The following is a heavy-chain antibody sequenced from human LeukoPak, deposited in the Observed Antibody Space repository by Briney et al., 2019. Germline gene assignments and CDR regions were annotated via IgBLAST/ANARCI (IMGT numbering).Heavy chain of an antibody. V-gene: IGHV4-39*07. Sequence: PSETLSLTCTVSGGSISSSSYYWGWIRQPPGKGLEWIGSIYYSGSTYYNPSLKSRVTISVDTSKNQFSLNLTSVTAADTAVYYCARCNSNYVSWFDPWGQGTLVTVSS. CDR1: GGSISSSSYY. J-gene: IGHJ5*02. CDR3: ARCNSNYVSWFDP. D-gene: IGHD4-11*01. CDR2: IYYSGST.